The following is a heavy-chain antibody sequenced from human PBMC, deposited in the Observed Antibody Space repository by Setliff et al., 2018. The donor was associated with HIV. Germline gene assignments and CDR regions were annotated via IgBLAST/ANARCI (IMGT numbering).Heavy chain of an antibody. Sequence: PSETLSLTCTVSGGSISSHCWSWIRQSPGKALEWIGYIYASGSIIYNPSLKSRVTISIDTSKNQFSLKLSSVTAADTAVYFCARHASGDSVSPISYWFDPWGQGTLVTAPQ. CDR2: IYASGSI. J-gene: IGHJ5*02. CDR3: ARHASGDSVSPISYWFDP. CDR1: GGSISSHC. V-gene: IGHV4-59*08. D-gene: IGHD4-17*01.